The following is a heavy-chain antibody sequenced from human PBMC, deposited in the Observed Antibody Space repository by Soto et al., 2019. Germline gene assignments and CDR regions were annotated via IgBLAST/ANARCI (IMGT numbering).Heavy chain of an antibody. V-gene: IGHV3-13*04. Sequence: GGYLRLSCSASGFTFSSYDMHLVRQGPGKGLEWVSAIGTAGDTNYAGSVKGRFTISRENAKNSLYLQMNSLRAGDTAIYFCARAIGPTLFDYWGQGTLVTVSS. D-gene: IGHD3-22*01. CDR2: IGTAGDT. CDR1: GFTFSSYD. J-gene: IGHJ4*02. CDR3: ARAIGPTLFDY.